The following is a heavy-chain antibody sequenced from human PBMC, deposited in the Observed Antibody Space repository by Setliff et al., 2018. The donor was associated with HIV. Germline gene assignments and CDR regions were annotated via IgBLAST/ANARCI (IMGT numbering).Heavy chain of an antibody. CDR3: ARGVPADGYAFDV. J-gene: IGHJ3*01. CDR2: ISAHNGHT. D-gene: IGHD6-13*01. V-gene: IGHV1-18*01. CDR1: GYSFTSYG. Sequence: ASVKVSCKASGYSFTSYGFTWVRQDPGQGLEWMGWISAHNGHTEYAQKFQDRVTMSTDTSTTTAFMELRSLISDDTAVYYCARGVPADGYAFDVWGQGTLVTVSS.